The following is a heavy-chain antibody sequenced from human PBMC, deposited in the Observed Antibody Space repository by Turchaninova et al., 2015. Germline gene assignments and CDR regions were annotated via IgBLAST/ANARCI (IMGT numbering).Heavy chain of an antibody. CDR2: LVSAGSDT. CDR3: VRDAPTANFDI. V-gene: IGHV3-74*01. Sequence: EVQLVESGGGLVQPGGSLRLSCAAFGFTFSHNWMHWVRQAPGEGLVWVSSLVSAGSDTAYADSVKGRFTIARGNSKNTVKLQMNSLRVEETAVYYCVRDAPTANFDIWGQGTLVTVSS. J-gene: IGHJ3*02. CDR1: GFTFSHNW.